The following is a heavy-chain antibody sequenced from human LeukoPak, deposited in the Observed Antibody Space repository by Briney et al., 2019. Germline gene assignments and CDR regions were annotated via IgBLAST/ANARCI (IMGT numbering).Heavy chain of an antibody. CDR2: IHASGST. V-gene: IGHV4-61*02. CDR1: GGSISSSSYY. Sequence: SETLSLTCTVSGGSISSSSYYWSWIRQPAGKGLEWIGRIHASGSTNYNPSLKSRVTLSVDTSKNQFSLRLSSVTAADAAVYSCARGLPVPANDAFDIWGQGTMVTVSS. D-gene: IGHD2-2*01. CDR3: ARGLPVPANDAFDI. J-gene: IGHJ3*02.